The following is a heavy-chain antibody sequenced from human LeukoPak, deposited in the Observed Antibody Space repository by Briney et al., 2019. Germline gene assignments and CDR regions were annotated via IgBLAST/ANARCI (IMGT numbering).Heavy chain of an antibody. CDR3: ARHSCNDS. CDR2: IYAGDSST. J-gene: IGHJ4*02. D-gene: IGHD2/OR15-2a*01. V-gene: IGHV5-51*01. CDR1: GFTFTTYS. Sequence: GESLKTSCKGSGFTFTTYSFAWVRQIPGKGLEWMGVIYAGDSSTRYSPSLQGKLTISVDKCSSTAYLQWSSLKASDSAIYYFARHSCNDSWGQGTLVTVSS.